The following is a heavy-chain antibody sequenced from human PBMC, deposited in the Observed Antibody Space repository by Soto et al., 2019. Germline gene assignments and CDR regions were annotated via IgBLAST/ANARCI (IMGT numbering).Heavy chain of an antibody. Sequence: EVQLVESGGGLIQPGGSLRLSCAASGFTVTNKYMTWVRQAPGKGLEWVSVIYSGGSTSYADSVKGRFTISRDNSXNILYRQMNSLRAEDTAVYYCARVDYGDYGWYFDLWGRGTLVTVSS. V-gene: IGHV3-53*01. D-gene: IGHD4-17*01. CDR1: GFTVTNKY. CDR3: ARVDYGDYGWYFDL. CDR2: IYSGGST. J-gene: IGHJ2*01.